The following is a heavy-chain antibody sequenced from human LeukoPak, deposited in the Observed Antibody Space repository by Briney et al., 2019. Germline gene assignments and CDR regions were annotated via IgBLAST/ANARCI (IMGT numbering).Heavy chain of an antibody. D-gene: IGHD2-2*01. J-gene: IGHJ4*02. Sequence: GESLKISCKGSGYSFTSYWIGWVRQMPGKGLEWMGIIYPGDSDTRYSPSFQGQVTISADKSISTAYLQWSSLKASDTAMYYCARLRGCSSTSSYAADYWGQGTLVTVSS. CDR3: ARLRGCSSTSSYAADY. V-gene: IGHV5-51*01. CDR1: GYSFTSYW. CDR2: IYPGDSDT.